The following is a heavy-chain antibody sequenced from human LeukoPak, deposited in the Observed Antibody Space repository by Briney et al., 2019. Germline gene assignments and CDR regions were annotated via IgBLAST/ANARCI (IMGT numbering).Heavy chain of an antibody. CDR1: GGSISSYY. CDR3: ARDATGLGNYFDF. V-gene: IGHV4-4*07. J-gene: IGHJ4*01. CDR2: IYISGST. D-gene: IGHD7-27*01. Sequence: SETLSLTCTVSGGSISSYYWSWIRQPAGKGLEWIGRIYISGSTNYNPSHKSRVTMSVDTSKNQFSLRLTSVTAADTAVYYCARDATGLGNYFDFWGHGTLVTVSS.